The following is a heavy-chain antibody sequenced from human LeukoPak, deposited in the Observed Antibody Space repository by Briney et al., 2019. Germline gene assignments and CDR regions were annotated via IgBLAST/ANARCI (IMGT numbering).Heavy chain of an antibody. J-gene: IGHJ4*02. CDR2: IKEDGSNK. V-gene: IGHV3-7*01. CDR1: GFTFSSYW. D-gene: IGHD6-13*01. CDR3: AKGSTLAAAGLDY. Sequence: PGGSLRLSCAASGFTFSSYWMSWVRQAPGKGLEWVANIKEDGSNKYYADSVKGRFTISRDNSKNTLYLQMNSLRAEGTAVYYCAKGSTLAAAGLDYWGQGTLVTVSS.